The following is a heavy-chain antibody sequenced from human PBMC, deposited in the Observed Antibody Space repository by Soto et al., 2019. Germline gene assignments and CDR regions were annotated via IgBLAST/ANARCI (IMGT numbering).Heavy chain of an antibody. V-gene: IGHV1-2*02. CDR2: IGPESGAT. CDR1: GYTFTGHY. D-gene: IGHD3-3*01. CDR3: GRGRSGQIVVFY. Sequence: QVQLVQSGAEVKKPGASVKVSCKASGYTFTGHYIHWVRQAPEQGPEWMGEIGPESGATRYAQKFRGRVTMTMDSSITTVYMELKNLSSDDTAVYYCGRGRSGQIVVFYWGQGTPVTVSS. J-gene: IGHJ4*02.